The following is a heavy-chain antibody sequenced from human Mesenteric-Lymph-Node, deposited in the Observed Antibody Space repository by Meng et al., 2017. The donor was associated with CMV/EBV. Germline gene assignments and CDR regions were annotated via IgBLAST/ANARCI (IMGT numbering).Heavy chain of an antibody. D-gene: IGHD2-2*01. V-gene: IGHV3-30*18. CDR1: GFTVSSHY. CDR2: ISYDGSNK. Sequence: GESLKISCAASGFTVSSHYMNWVRQAPGKGLEWVAVISYDGSNKYYADSVKGRFTISRDNSKNTLYLQMNSLRAEDTAVYYCAKEVYCSSTSCFIPYYYYGMDVWGQGTTVTVSS. J-gene: IGHJ6*02. CDR3: AKEVYCSSTSCFIPYYYYGMDV.